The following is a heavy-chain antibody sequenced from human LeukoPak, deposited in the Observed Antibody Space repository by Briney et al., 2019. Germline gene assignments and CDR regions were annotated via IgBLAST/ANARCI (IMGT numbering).Heavy chain of an antibody. Sequence: PGGSLRLSCAASGFTFRSYAMSWVRQAPGKGLEWVSAISGSGGSTYYADSVRGRFTISRDNSKNTLYLQMINLRADDTAVYYCAKDLSRSSGWYRDAFDIWGQGTMVTVSS. CDR1: GFTFRSYA. D-gene: IGHD6-19*01. J-gene: IGHJ3*02. V-gene: IGHV3-23*01. CDR2: ISGSGGST. CDR3: AKDLSRSSGWYRDAFDI.